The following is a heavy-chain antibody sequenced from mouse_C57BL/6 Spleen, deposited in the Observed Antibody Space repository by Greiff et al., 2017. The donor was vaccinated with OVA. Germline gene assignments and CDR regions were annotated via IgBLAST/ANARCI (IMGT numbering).Heavy chain of an antibody. Sequence: EVQLVESGGGLVQPKGSLKLSCAASGFSFNTYAMNWVRQAPGKGLEWVARIRSKSNNYATYYADSVKDRFTISRDDSESMLYLQMNNLKTEDTAMYYCVRQSTTVVPFAYWGQGTLVTVSA. CDR3: VRQSTTVVPFAY. CDR1: GFSFNTYA. D-gene: IGHD1-1*01. J-gene: IGHJ3*01. V-gene: IGHV10-1*01. CDR2: IRSKSNNYAT.